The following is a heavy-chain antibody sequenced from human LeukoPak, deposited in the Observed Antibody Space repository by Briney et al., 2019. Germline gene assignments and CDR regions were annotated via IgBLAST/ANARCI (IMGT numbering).Heavy chain of an antibody. J-gene: IGHJ4*02. Sequence: AETLSLTCGVSGGSIDITNYWSWVRQAPGRGLEWIGEISHDATTNYNSSLRSRVAMSFDRANNQFSLSLTSVTAADTAVYYCTRENRPFCPFAFWGQGVLVTVPS. CDR1: GGSIDITNY. CDR3: TRENRPFCPFAF. D-gene: IGHD2/OR15-2a*01. V-gene: IGHV4-4*02. CDR2: ISHDATT.